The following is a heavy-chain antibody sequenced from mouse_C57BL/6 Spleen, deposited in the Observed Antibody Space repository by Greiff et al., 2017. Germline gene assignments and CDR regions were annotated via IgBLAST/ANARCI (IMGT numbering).Heavy chain of an antibody. CDR2: IYWDDDK. Sequence: QVTLKESGPGILQSSQTLSLTCSFSGFSLSTSGMGVIWIRQPSGKGLEWLAHIYWDDDKRYNPSLKSRPTTSKDTSRNQVFLKVTSVDTADTATYYCARNGYYWGSYAMDYWGQGTSVTVSS. V-gene: IGHV8-12*01. J-gene: IGHJ4*01. CDR3: ARNGYYWGSYAMDY. D-gene: IGHD1-1*01. CDR1: GFSLSTSGMG.